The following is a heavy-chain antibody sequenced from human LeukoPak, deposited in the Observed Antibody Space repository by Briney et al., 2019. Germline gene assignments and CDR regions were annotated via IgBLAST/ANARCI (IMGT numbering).Heavy chain of an antibody. CDR1: GGSFSGYY. CDR3: ARVSLGYCSGGSCYTLSYYYYYGMDV. Sequence: SETLSLTCAVYGGSFSGYYWSWIRQPPGKGLEWIGEINHSGSTNYNPSLKSRVTISVDTSKNQFSLKLNSVTAADTAVYYCARVSLGYCSGGSCYTLSYYYYYGMDVWGQGTTVTVSS. CDR2: INHSGST. D-gene: IGHD2-15*01. J-gene: IGHJ6*02. V-gene: IGHV4-34*01.